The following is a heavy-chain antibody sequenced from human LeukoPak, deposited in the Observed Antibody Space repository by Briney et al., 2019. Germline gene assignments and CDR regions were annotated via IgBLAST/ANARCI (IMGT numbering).Heavy chain of an antibody. CDR1: GGSISSYY. D-gene: IGHD5-24*01. Sequence: ETLSLTCTVSGGSISSYYWSWIRQPPGKGLEWIGYTYYSGSTNYNPSLKSRVTISVDTSKNQFSLKLSSVTAADTAVYYCARDSGDGYNSKLDYWGQGTLVTVSS. V-gene: IGHV4-59*01. J-gene: IGHJ4*02. CDR2: TYYSGST. CDR3: ARDSGDGYNSKLDY.